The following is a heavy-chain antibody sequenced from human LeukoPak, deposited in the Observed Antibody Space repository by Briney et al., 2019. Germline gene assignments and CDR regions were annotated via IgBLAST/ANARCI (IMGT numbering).Heavy chain of an antibody. V-gene: IGHV1-46*01. CDR1: GYTFTTYF. J-gene: IGHJ1*01. CDR3: ARDFHDSSGPPRNFQH. CDR2: INPSGGST. Sequence: ASVKVSCKASGYTFTTYFMHWVRQAPGQGLEWMGIINPSGGSTSYAQKFQGRITMTRDTSTSTVYMELSSLRSEDTAVYYCARDFHDSSGPPRNFQHWGQGTLVTVSS. D-gene: IGHD3-22*01.